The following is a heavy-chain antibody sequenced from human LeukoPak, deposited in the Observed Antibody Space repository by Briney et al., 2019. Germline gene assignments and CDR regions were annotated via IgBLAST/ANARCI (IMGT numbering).Heavy chain of an antibody. D-gene: IGHD6-19*01. CDR2: IRSKAYGGTT. V-gene: IGHV3-49*03. CDR3: TGLKGTGWPIDY. Sequence: SGGSLRLSCTASGFTFGDYAMSWFRQAPGKGLRCVGFIRSKAYGGTTEYAASVKGRFTISRDDSKSIAYLQMNGLKTDDTAVYYCTGLKGTGWPIDYWGQGTLVTVSS. CDR1: GFTFGDYA. J-gene: IGHJ4*02.